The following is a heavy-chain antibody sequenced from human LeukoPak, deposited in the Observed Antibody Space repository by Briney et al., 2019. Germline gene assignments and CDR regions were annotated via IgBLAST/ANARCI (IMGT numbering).Heavy chain of an antibody. Sequence: SATLPLTCTVSGGSISSSSYYWGWIRQPPGQGLEWIGSIYYSGSNYYNPSLKSRVTISVDTSKNQFSLKLSSVTAADTAVYYCARRPDIVVVPAAMRFAFDIWGQGTMVTVSS. CDR2: IYYSGSN. CDR3: ARRPDIVVVPAAMRFAFDI. V-gene: IGHV4-39*01. J-gene: IGHJ3*02. D-gene: IGHD2-2*01. CDR1: GGSISSSSYY.